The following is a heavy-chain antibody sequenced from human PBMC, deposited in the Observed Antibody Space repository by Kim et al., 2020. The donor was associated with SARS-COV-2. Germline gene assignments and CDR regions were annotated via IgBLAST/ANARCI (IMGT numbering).Heavy chain of an antibody. CDR3: ARDRYYDILTGYSNWFD. J-gene: IGHJ5*01. CDR1: GFTFSSYA. D-gene: IGHD3-9*01. V-gene: IGHV3-30*04. CDR2: ISYDGSNK. Sequence: GGSLRLSCAASGFTFSSYAMHWVRQAPGKGLEWVAVISYDGSNKYYADSVKGRFTISRDNSKNTLYLQMNSLRAEDTAVYYCARDRYYDILTGYSNWFD.